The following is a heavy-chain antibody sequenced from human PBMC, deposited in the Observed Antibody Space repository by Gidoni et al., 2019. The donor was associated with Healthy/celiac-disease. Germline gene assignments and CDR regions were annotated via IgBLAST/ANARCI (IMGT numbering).Heavy chain of an antibody. V-gene: IGHV4-30-2*01. Sequence: QLQLQESGSGLVKPSQPLSLTCAVSGGSISSGGYSWSWIRQPPGKGLEWIGYIYHSGRTYYNPTLKSRVTISVDRSKNQFSLKLSSVTAADTAVYYCARALGYCSGGSCYHYYGMDVWGQGTTVTVSS. CDR1: GGSISSGGYS. CDR2: IYHSGRT. D-gene: IGHD2-15*01. J-gene: IGHJ6*02. CDR3: ARALGYCSGGSCYHYYGMDV.